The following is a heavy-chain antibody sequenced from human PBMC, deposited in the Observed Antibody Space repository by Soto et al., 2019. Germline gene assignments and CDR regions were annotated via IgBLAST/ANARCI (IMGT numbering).Heavy chain of an antibody. CDR1: GGSIRDYF. CDR2: ISSSGTI. Sequence: SETLSLTCSVSGGSIRDYFWTWVRQPPGKGLEWIGYISSSGTINYNSSLKSRVTISLDTSRNHFSLRLSSVTTADTAVYFCARDRKLVIPGNYYYYGMDVWGQGTTVTVSS. D-gene: IGHD3-9*01. V-gene: IGHV4-59*01. CDR3: ARDRKLVIPGNYYYYGMDV. J-gene: IGHJ6*02.